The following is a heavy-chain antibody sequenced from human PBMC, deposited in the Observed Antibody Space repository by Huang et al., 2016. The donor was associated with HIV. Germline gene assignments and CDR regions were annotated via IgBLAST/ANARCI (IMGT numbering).Heavy chain of an antibody. V-gene: IGHV3-7*01. CDR3: ASQPGP. Sequence: EVQLVESGGGLVQPGGSLRLSCAASGFTFSNYWMIWVRQAQGKGVEWVENIKQDGSETYYGDSVKGRFTISRENAKNSLYLQMNSLRAEDTAVYYCASQPGPWGQGTLVTVSS. CDR2: IKQDGSET. J-gene: IGHJ5*02. CDR1: GFTFSNYW.